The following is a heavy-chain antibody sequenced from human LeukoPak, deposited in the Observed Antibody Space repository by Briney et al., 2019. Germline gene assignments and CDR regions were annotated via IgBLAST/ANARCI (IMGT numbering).Heavy chain of an antibody. J-gene: IGHJ4*02. V-gene: IGHV4-38-2*02. CDR2: IYYSGST. CDR1: GYSISSAYY. D-gene: IGHD6-13*01. CDR3: ARGYSSSWYFYFDY. Sequence: SETLSPTCTVSGYSISSAYYWGWIRQPPGKGLEWIGSIYYSGSTYYNPSLKSRVTISVDTSKNQFSLKLSSVTAADTAVYYCARGYSSSWYFYFDYWGQGTLVTVSS.